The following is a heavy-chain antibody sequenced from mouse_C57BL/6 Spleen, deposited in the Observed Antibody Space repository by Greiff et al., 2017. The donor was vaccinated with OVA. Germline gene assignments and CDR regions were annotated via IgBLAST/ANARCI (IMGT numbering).Heavy chain of an antibody. CDR1: GYSFTSYW. D-gene: IGHD1-3*01. J-gene: IGHJ2*01. CDR3: AYNRVRPKRDYFDD. Sequence: QVQLQQPGAELVMPGASVKLSCKASGYSFTSYWMHWVKQRPGHGLEWIGDIDPSDSYTSYNQKFKGKSTLTVDKSSSTAYMQLSSLTSEDSAVYSGAYNRVRPKRDYFDDWGQGTTLTVSS. CDR2: IDPSDSYT. V-gene: IGHV1-69*01.